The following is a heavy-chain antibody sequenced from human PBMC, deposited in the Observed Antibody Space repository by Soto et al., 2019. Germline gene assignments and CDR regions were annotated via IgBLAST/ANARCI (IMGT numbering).Heavy chain of an antibody. Sequence: PGESLNISCQGSGYSFASYWIGWVRQRPGRDLEWMGIIYPGDSDTRYSPSFQGQVTISADKSLRTAYLQWTSLKASDTALYYCARTRSFTLGFYYDGMDVWGQGTTVTVSS. V-gene: IGHV5-51*01. J-gene: IGHJ6*02. CDR2: IYPGDSDT. CDR3: ARTRSFTLGFYYDGMDV. CDR1: GYSFASYW. D-gene: IGHD6-6*01.